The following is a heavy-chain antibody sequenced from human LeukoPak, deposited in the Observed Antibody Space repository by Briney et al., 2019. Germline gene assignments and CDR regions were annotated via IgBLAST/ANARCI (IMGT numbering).Heavy chain of an antibody. J-gene: IGHJ4*02. D-gene: IGHD3-16*02. Sequence: ASVKVSCKASGYAFTSYYMHWVGQAPGQGLEWMGIINLSGGSTSYAQTLQRRVTMTRDMSTSTVYMELSSLRSEDTAVYYCAIIGTDASDPDYWGQGTLVTVSS. CDR1: GYAFTSYY. CDR3: AIIGTDASDPDY. V-gene: IGHV1-46*01. CDR2: INLSGGST.